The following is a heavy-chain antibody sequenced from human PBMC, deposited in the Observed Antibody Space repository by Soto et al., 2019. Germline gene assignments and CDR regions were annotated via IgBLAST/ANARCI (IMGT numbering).Heavy chain of an antibody. V-gene: IGHV1-69*01. D-gene: IGHD2-2*01. CDR2: IIPISDTT. CDR3: ARSQGSSTSLEIYYYYYYGMDV. Sequence: QVQLVQSGAEVKKPGSSVKVSCKASGGTFSSYAISWVRQAPGQGLEWMGGIIPISDTTNYAQKFQGRVPITAEESTSTAYMELSSLRSEDTAVYYCARSQGSSTSLEIYYYYYYGMDVWGQGTTVTVSS. CDR1: GGTFSSYA. J-gene: IGHJ6*02.